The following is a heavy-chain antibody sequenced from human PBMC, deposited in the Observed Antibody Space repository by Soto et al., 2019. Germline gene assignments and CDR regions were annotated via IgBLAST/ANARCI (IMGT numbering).Heavy chain of an antibody. CDR3: ARYSSSWYRGENWFDP. V-gene: IGHV3-74*01. D-gene: IGHD6-13*01. CDR2: INSDGSST. CDR1: GFTFSSYW. Sequence: PGGSLRLSCAASGFTFSSYWMHWVRQAPGKGLVWVSRINSDGSSTSYADSVKGRFTISRDNAKNTLYLQMNSRRAEDTAVYYCARYSSSWYRGENWFDPWGQGTLVTVSS. J-gene: IGHJ5*02.